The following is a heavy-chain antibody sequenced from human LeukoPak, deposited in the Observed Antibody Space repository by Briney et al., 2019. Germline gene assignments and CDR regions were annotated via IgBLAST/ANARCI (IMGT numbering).Heavy chain of an antibody. D-gene: IGHD3-10*01. CDR2: MNPNSGNT. Sequence: GASVKVPCKASGYTFTSYDINWVRQATGQGLEWMGWMNPNSGNTGYAQKFQGRVTMTRNTSISTAYMELSSLRSEDTAVYNCARGRRITMVRGAIPRYYFDYWGQGTLVTVSS. J-gene: IGHJ4*02. CDR1: GYTFTSYD. CDR3: ARGRRITMVRGAIPRYYFDY. V-gene: IGHV1-8*01.